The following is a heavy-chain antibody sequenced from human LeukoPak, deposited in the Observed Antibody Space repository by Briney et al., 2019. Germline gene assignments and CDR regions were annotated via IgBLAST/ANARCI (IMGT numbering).Heavy chain of an antibody. D-gene: IGHD3-3*01. CDR1: GFTFSTNS. CDR2: ISSTGGTI. CDR3: VGRHYDLRPDP. J-gene: IGHJ5*02. V-gene: IGHV3-48*04. Sequence: PGGSLRLSCAASGFTFSTNSMNWVRQAPGKGLEWVSYISSTGGTIYYADSMKGRFTISRDNAKNSLYLQMNSLRVEDTAVYYCVGRHYDLRPDPWGQGTLVTVSS.